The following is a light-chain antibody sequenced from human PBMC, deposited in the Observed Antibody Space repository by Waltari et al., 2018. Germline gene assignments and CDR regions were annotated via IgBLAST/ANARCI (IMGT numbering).Light chain of an antibody. CDR3: SSFTTSSTLL. J-gene: IGLJ2*01. Sequence: QSALTQPASVSASPGESITISSTATSRDVGDFNSFSWYQPHPGKAPKFMIYDVSNRPSGVSHRFSGSKSGNTASLTISGLQAEDEAVYYCSSFTTSSTLLFGGGTKLTVL. V-gene: IGLV2-14*03. CDR1: SRDVGDFNS. CDR2: DVS.